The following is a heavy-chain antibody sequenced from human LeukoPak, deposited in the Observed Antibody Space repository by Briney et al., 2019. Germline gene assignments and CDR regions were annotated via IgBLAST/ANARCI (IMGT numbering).Heavy chain of an antibody. J-gene: IGHJ4*02. D-gene: IGHD3-16*02. V-gene: IGHV3-23*01. CDR1: GFTFSSFA. Sequence: PGGSLRLSCAASGFTFSSFAMSWARQAPGKGLGWVSGISGSGGSTNYADSVKGRFTISRDNSKNTLYLQMNSLRAEDTAVYYCAKDVTFGGVIAMYYFDYWGQGTLVTVSS. CDR3: AKDVTFGGVIAMYYFDY. CDR2: ISGSGGST.